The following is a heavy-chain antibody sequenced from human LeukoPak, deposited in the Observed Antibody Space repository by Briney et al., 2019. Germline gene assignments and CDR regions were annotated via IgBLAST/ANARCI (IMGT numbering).Heavy chain of an antibody. D-gene: IGHD3-22*01. Sequence: ASVKVSCKASGYTFTSYGISWVRQAPGQGPEWMGWISAYNGNTNYAQKLQGRVTMTTDTSTSTAYMELRSLRSDDTAVYYCARETYYYDSSGYSDPDYWGQGTLVTVSS. CDR1: GYTFTSYG. J-gene: IGHJ4*02. V-gene: IGHV1-18*01. CDR2: ISAYNGNT. CDR3: ARETYYYDSSGYSDPDY.